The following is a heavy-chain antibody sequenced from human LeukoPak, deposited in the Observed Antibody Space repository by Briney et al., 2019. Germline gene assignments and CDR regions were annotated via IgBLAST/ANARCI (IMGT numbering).Heavy chain of an antibody. CDR1: GVSMTTRY. J-gene: IGHJ6*03. Sequence: SETLSLTCTVSGVSMTTRYWTWIRQPPGTGLQFIAYIFYTGSVNYNPSLRSRVTISLDTSKNQISLQLRSVTAADSAVYYCARADSANYYESGIYFNYFHMDVWGRGTTVTVSS. CDR3: ARADSANYYESGIYFNYFHMDV. CDR2: IFYTGSV. V-gene: IGHV4-59*11. D-gene: IGHD2/OR15-2a*01.